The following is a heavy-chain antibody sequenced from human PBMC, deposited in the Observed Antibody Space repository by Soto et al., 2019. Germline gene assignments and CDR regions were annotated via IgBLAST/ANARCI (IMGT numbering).Heavy chain of an antibody. CDR1: GDSISSGGYY. CDR2: IFHNGNT. CDR3: AGASTASYEYSWSSDRSDWFDP. J-gene: IGHJ5*02. Sequence: QVQLQESGPGLVKPSQTLSLTCSVSGDSISSGGYYWSWIRQHPGKGLEWIGYIFHNGNTYYNPYLTSRLIISVYTSKHQFSLNLTSVSASDTAVYYCAGASTASYEYSWSSDRSDWFDPWGQGTLVTVSS. V-gene: IGHV4-31*03. D-gene: IGHD3-16*02.